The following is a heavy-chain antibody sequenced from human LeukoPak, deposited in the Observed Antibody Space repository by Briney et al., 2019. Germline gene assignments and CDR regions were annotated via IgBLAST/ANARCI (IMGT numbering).Heavy chain of an antibody. CDR2: ISYDGSNK. CDR1: GFTFSSYG. D-gene: IGHD4-17*01. V-gene: IGHV3-30*18. CDR3: AKDHGYGDYGSYYYYYGMDV. Sequence: PGGSLRLSCAASGFTFSSYGMHWVRQAPGKGLEWVAVISYDGSNKYYADSVKGRFTISRDNSKNTLYLQMNSLRAEDTAVYYCAKDHGYGDYGSYYYYYGMDVWGQGTTVTVSS. J-gene: IGHJ6*02.